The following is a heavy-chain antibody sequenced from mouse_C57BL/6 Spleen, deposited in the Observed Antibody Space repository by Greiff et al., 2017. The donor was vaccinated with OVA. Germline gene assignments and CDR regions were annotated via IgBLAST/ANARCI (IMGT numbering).Heavy chain of an antibody. J-gene: IGHJ2*01. V-gene: IGHV1-61*01. CDR1: GYTFTSYW. Sequence: QVQLQQPGAELVRPGSSVKLSCKASGYTFTSYWMDWVKHRPGQGLEWIGNIYPSDSETHYNQKFKDKATLTVDKSSSTAYMQLSSLTSEDSAVYYCASEGIITRVFDYWGQGTTLTVSS. D-gene: IGHD1-1*01. CDR2: IYPSDSET. CDR3: ASEGIITRVFDY.